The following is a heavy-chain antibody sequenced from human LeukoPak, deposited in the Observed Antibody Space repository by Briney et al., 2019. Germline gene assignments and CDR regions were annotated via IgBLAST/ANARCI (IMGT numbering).Heavy chain of an antibody. CDR2: IYYSGST. CDR3: AREDDSSGYYYPNY. Sequence: PSETLSLTCTVSGGSISSSSYYWSWIRQPPGKGLEWIGYIYYSGSTYYNPSLKSRVTISVDTSKDQFSLKLSSVTAADTAVYYCAREDDSSGYYYPNYWGQGTLVTVSS. D-gene: IGHD3-22*01. J-gene: IGHJ4*02. CDR1: GGSISSSSYY. V-gene: IGHV4-30-4*01.